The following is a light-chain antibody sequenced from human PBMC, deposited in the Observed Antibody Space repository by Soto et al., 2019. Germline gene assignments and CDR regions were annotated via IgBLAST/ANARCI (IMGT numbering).Light chain of an antibody. CDR3: QQSYSTRYT. J-gene: IGKJ2*01. Sequence: DIQMTQSPSSLSASVGDRVTITCRASQSISSYLNWYQQKPGKAPKLLIYAASSLQSGVPSRFSGSGSGTDFTLTISSLQPEDFATYYCQQSYSTRYTFGQGTKADIK. V-gene: IGKV1-39*01. CDR1: QSISSY. CDR2: AAS.